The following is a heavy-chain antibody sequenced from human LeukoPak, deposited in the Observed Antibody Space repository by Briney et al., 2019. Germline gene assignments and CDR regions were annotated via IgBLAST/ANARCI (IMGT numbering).Heavy chain of an antibody. Sequence: GGSLRLSCEATGLDFRNFTISLFGQASGPVLDLVAVIPSDGSNKYYADPVKGRFTISRDDSKNTVYLQMNSLRAEDTAVYYCAKRGTAAAGTSYFDDWGQGTLVTVSS. J-gene: IGHJ4*02. CDR2: IPSDGSNK. V-gene: IGHV3-30*18. CDR3: AKRGTAAAGTSYFDD. D-gene: IGHD6-13*01. CDR1: GLDFRNFT.